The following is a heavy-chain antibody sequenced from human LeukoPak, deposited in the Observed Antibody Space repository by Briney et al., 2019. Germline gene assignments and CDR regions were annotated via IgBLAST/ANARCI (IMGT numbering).Heavy chain of an antibody. V-gene: IGHV1-46*01. J-gene: IGHJ4*02. Sequence: GASVKVSCTASGYTFTGYYMHWVRQAPGQGLELVGIINPSGGSTSYAQKFQGRVTMTSDMSTSTVYMELSSLRSEDTAVYYCARCPLLLEWGPHFDYWGQGTLVTVSS. D-gene: IGHD3-3*01. CDR1: GYTFTGYY. CDR2: INPSGGST. CDR3: ARCPLLLEWGPHFDY.